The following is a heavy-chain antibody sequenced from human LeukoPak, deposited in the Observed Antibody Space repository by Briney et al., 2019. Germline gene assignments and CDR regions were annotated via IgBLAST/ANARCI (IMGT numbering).Heavy chain of an antibody. Sequence: SETLSLTCSVSGGSINNYYWSWIRQPPGKILEWMGYIYYNGNTDYNPFLRSRVTMSVDTSKYQFFLNLRSVTAADTAVYYCARIQYNGGESFDSWGQGALVTVSS. D-gene: IGHD4-11*01. CDR2: IYYNGNT. V-gene: IGHV4-59*01. J-gene: IGHJ4*02. CDR3: ARIQYNGGESFDS. CDR1: GGSINNYY.